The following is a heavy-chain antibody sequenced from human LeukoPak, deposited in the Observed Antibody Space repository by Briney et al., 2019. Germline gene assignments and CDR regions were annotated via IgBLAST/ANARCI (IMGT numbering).Heavy chain of an antibody. D-gene: IGHD6-19*01. CDR3: ARGEGAVAGYYYYGMDV. CDR1: GGSISSGGYS. V-gene: IGHV4-61*02. J-gene: IGHJ6*02. CDR2: IYTSGST. Sequence: SQTLSLTCAVSGGSISSGGYSWSWIRQPAGKGLEWIGRIYTSGSTNYNPSLKSRVTMSVDTSKNQFSLKLSSVTAADTAVYYCARGEGAVAGYYYYGMDVWGQGTTVTVSS.